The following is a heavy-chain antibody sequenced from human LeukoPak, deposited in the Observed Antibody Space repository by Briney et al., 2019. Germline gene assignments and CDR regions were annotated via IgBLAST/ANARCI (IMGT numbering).Heavy chain of an antibody. J-gene: IGHJ3*02. Sequence: SETLSITSSVSGGSISSGGYSWSWIRQPPGKGLEWIGYIYHSGSTYYNPSLKSRITISVDRSKNQFSLKLSSVTAADTAVYYCARERSRGAVRDAFDIWGQGTMVTVSS. V-gene: IGHV4-30-2*01. D-gene: IGHD4-17*01. CDR1: GGSISSGGYS. CDR3: ARERSRGAVRDAFDI. CDR2: IYHSGST.